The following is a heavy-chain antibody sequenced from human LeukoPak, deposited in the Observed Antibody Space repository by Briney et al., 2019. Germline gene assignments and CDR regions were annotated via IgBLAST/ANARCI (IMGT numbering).Heavy chain of an antibody. V-gene: IGHV4-61*02. CDR2: IYTSGST. CDR1: GGSISSGSYY. J-gene: IGHJ4*02. D-gene: IGHD1-7*01. Sequence: SETLSLTCTVSGGSISSGSYYWSWIRQPAGKGLEWIGRIYTSGSTNYNPSLKSRVTISVDKFKNQFSLKLSSVTAADTAVYYCARVRNNWNYMDYWGQGTLVTVSS. CDR3: ARVRNNWNYMDY.